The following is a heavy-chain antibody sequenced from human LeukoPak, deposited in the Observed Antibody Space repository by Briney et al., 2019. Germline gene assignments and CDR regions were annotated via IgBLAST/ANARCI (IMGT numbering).Heavy chain of an antibody. CDR3: VRDYIATTVTTSYGY. V-gene: IGHV3-30-3*01. J-gene: IGHJ4*02. Sequence: PGGSLRLSCAASGFTFSSYAMHWVRQAPGKGLEWVAVISYDGSNKYYADSVKGRFTISRDNSKNTLYLQMNSLRAEDTAVYYCVRDYIATTVTTSYGYWGQGTLVTVSS. D-gene: IGHD4-17*01. CDR1: GFTFSSYA. CDR2: ISYDGSNK.